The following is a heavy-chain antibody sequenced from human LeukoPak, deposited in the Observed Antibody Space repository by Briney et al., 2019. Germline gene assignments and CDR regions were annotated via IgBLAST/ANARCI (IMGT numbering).Heavy chain of an antibody. CDR1: GYTLTELS. CDR3: ATLSVLGYCTNGVCSPPWDY. Sequence: GASVKVSCKVSGYTLTELSTHWVRQAPGKGLEWMGGFDPEDGETIYAQKFQGRVTMTEDTSTDTAYMELSSLRSEDTAVYYCATLSVLGYCTNGVCSPPWDYWGQGTLVTVSS. J-gene: IGHJ4*02. V-gene: IGHV1-24*01. D-gene: IGHD2-8*01. CDR2: FDPEDGET.